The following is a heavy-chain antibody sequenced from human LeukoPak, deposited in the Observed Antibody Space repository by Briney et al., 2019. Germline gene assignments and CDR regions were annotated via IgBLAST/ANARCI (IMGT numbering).Heavy chain of an antibody. J-gene: IGHJ4*02. D-gene: IGHD1-26*01. V-gene: IGHV1-18*01. Sequence: ASVKVSFKASGYTFTRYGIGWVRQAPGQGLEWVGWISAYNGNTNYAQKLQGRVTMTTDTSTSTAYMELRSLKSDDTAVYYCAREGASYYYLDYWGQGTLVTVSS. CDR1: GYTFTRYG. CDR3: AREGASYYYLDY. CDR2: ISAYNGNT.